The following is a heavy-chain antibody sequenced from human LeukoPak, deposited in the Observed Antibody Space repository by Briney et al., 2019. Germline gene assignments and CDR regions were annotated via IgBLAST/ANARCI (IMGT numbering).Heavy chain of an antibody. D-gene: IGHD6-19*01. Sequence: PSGTLSLTCAVSGGSISSSNWWSWVRQPPGKGLEWIGEIYHSGSTNYNPSLKSRVTISVDKSKNQFSLKPSSVTAADTAVYYCASSSLVAGPYYFDYWGQGTLVTVSS. J-gene: IGHJ4*02. CDR3: ASSSLVAGPYYFDY. CDR1: GGSISSSNW. CDR2: IYHSGST. V-gene: IGHV4-4*02.